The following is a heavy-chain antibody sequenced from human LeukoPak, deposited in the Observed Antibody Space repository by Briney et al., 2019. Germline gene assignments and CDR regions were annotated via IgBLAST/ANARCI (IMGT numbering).Heavy chain of an antibody. Sequence: PGRSLRLSCTASGFAFGDFAMSWVRQAPGTGLEWVAFIRSKSYSGTTEHAASVKGRFTISRDDSKSIAYLQMNSLNTDDTAVYYCTRVIRLSGGRYYFDYWGQGTLVTVSS. CDR1: GFAFGDFA. CDR3: TRVIRLSGGRYYFDY. J-gene: IGHJ4*02. V-gene: IGHV3-49*04. CDR2: IRSKSYSGTT. D-gene: IGHD3-9*01.